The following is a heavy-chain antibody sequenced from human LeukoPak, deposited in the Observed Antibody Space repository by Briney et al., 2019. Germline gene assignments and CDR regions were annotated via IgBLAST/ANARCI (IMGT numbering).Heavy chain of an antibody. V-gene: IGHV3-15*01. CDR3: TTEGYDILTGLHYFDY. J-gene: IGHJ4*02. CDR2: IKSKTDGGTT. D-gene: IGHD3-9*01. CDR1: GFTFSNAW. Sequence: GGSLRLSCAASGFTFSNAWMSWVRQAPGKGLEWVGRIKSKTDGGTTDYAAPVKGRFTISRDDSKNTLYLQMNSLKTEDTAVYYRTTEGYDILTGLHYFDYWGQGTLVTVSS.